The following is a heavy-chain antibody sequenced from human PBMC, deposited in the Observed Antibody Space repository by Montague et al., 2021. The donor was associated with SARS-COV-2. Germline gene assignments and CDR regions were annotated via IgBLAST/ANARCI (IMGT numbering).Heavy chain of an antibody. CDR3: ARMDYGDPNSGYYFDN. CDR2: LSATTGYT. J-gene: IGHJ4*02. V-gene: IGHV3-11*03. Sequence: SLRLSCAASGFTFRDYYMGWIRQAPGKGLEWISYLSATTGYTNNADSVKGRFTISRDNAKNSPFLYMNSLRAEDTAVYYCARMDYGDPNSGYYFDNWGLGTPVTVSS. D-gene: IGHD4-17*01. CDR1: GFTFRDYY.